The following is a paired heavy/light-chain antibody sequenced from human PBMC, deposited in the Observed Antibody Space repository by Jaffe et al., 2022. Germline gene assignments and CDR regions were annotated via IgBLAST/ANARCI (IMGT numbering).Light chain of an antibody. Sequence: QPVLTQSSSASASLGSSVKLTCTLSSGHSSYIIAWHQQQPGKAPRYLMKLEGSGSYNKGSGVPDRFSGSSSGADRYLTISNLQSEDEADYYCETWDSNTPKAVFGGGTQLTVL. CDR1: SGHSSYI. CDR3: ETWDSNTPKAV. J-gene: IGLJ7*01. V-gene: IGLV4-60*03. CDR2: LEGSGSY.
Heavy chain of an antibody. CDR3: AKAPRDWYYDFWSGYEYYYYYMDV. J-gene: IGHJ6*03. CDR1: GFTFSSYA. Sequence: EVQLLESGGGLVQPGGSLRLSCAASGFTFSSYAMSWVRQAPGKGLEWVSAISGSGGSTYYADSVKGRFTISRDNSKNTLYLQMNSLRAEDTAVYYCAKAPRDWYYDFWSGYEYYYYYMDVWGKGTTVTVSS. V-gene: IGHV3-23*01. CDR2: ISGSGGST. D-gene: IGHD3-3*01.